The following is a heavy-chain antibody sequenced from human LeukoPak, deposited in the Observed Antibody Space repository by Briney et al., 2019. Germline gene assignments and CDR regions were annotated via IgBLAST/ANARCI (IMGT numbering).Heavy chain of an antibody. CDR2: ISGSGGST. J-gene: IGHJ3*02. Sequence: GGSLRLSCAASGFTFSSYAMSWVRQAPGKGLEWVSAISGSGGSTYYADSVKGRFTISRDNSKNTLYLQMNSLRAEDTAVYYCAKAGRGVPAARDAFDIWGQGTMVTVSS. V-gene: IGHV3-23*01. CDR3: AKAGRGVPAARDAFDI. D-gene: IGHD2-2*01. CDR1: GFTFSSYA.